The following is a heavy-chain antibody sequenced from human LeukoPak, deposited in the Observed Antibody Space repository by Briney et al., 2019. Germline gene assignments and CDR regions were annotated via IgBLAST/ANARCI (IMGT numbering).Heavy chain of an antibody. CDR2: IRSTDDRT. CDR1: GFTFSVYG. CDR3: AKDIKIGDTSGWLDAVDV. J-gene: IGHJ3*01. Sequence: GGSLRLSCAASGFTFSVYGMSWVRQAPGKGLEWVSTIRSTDDRTFYADSVKGRFTISKDTSRNTLYLKMHSLGAEDTAIYYCAKDIKIGDTSGWLDAVDVWGQGTMVTVSS. V-gene: IGHV3-23*01. D-gene: IGHD6-19*01.